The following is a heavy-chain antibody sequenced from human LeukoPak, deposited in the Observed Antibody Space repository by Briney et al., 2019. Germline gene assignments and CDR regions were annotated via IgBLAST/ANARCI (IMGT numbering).Heavy chain of an antibody. CDR1: GFTFTTYV. CDR2: IWYDGSNK. V-gene: IGHV3-33*08. D-gene: IGHD6-6*01. CDR3: ARPSSKSSNYYYGMDV. J-gene: IGHJ6*02. Sequence: GGSLRLSCAASGFTFTTYVMHWVRQAPGKGLEWVAVIWYDGSNKYYADSVKGRFTISRDNFKNTLYLQMNSLRDEDTAVYYCARPSSKSSNYYYGMDVWGQGTTVTVSS.